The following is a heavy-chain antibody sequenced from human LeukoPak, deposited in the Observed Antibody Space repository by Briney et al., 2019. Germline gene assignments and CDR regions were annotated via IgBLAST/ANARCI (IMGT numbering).Heavy chain of an antibody. CDR1: GFTFSSYG. J-gene: IGHJ6*02. Sequence: PGRSLRLSCAASGFTFSSYGMHWVRQAPGKGLEWVAVISSDGSNKYYADSVKGRFTISRDNSKNTLYLQMNSLRAEDTAVYYCAKDRGDGYRDYYYGMDVWGQGTTVTVSS. CDR3: AKDRGDGYRDYYYGMDV. CDR2: ISSDGSNK. V-gene: IGHV3-30*18. D-gene: IGHD5-24*01.